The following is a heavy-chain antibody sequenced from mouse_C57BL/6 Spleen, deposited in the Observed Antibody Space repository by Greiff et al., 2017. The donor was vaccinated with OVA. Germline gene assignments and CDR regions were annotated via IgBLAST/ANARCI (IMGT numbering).Heavy chain of an antibody. D-gene: IGHD4-1*01. J-gene: IGHJ2*01. V-gene: IGHV1-26*01. CDR2: INPNNGGT. Sequence: VQLQQSGPELVKPGASVKISCKASGYTFTDYYMNWVKQSHGKSLEWIGDINPNNGGTSYNQKFKGKATLTVDKSSSTAYMELRSLTSEDSAVYYCARFDWDVSPYYFDYWGQGTTLTVSS. CDR3: ARFDWDVSPYYFDY. CDR1: GYTFTDYY.